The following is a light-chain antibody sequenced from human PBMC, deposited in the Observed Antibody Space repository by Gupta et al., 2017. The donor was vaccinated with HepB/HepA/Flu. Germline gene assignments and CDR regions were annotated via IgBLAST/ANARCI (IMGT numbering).Light chain of an antibody. J-gene: IGLJ3*02. CDR1: SGDIGAYNY. CDR2: EVN. CDR3: SSYTTSSTLV. V-gene: IGLV2-14*01. Sequence: QSALTQPASVSGSPGQSITLSCTGTSGDIGAYNYVSWYQQHPGKAPKLMIYEVNNRGPSGLSNRFSASKSGNTASLTVSGLQAEDEAHYYCSSYTTSSTLVFGGGTKLTVL.